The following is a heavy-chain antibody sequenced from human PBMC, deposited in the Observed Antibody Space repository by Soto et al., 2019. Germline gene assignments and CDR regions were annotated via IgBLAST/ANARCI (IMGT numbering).Heavy chain of an antibody. V-gene: IGHV3-72*01. CDR1: GFTFRDYY. CDR2: VRNEANSYTA. D-gene: IGHD2-2*01. Sequence: GGSLSLSCAASGFTFRDYYMDWVRQAPGKGLDWVGRVRNEANSYTAEYAASVKGRFTMSRDDSKNSLYLQMNSLKIEDTAVYYCARDPLPNAYCISTFCYRLPWFDPWGQGALVTVSS. CDR3: ARDPLPNAYCISTFCYRLPWFDP. J-gene: IGHJ5*02.